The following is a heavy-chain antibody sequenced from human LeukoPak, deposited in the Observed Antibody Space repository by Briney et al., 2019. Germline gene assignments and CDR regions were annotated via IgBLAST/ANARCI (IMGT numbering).Heavy chain of an antibody. J-gene: IGHJ5*02. CDR3: AKGDCSGGSCYPLPSWFDP. CDR1: GFTSSSYG. V-gene: IGHV3-23*01. CDR2: ISGSGGST. D-gene: IGHD2-15*01. Sequence: GGSLRLSCAASGFTSSSYGMSWVRQAPGKGLEWVSAISGSGGSTYYADSVKGRFTISRDNSKNTLYLQMNSLRAEDTAVYYCAKGDCSGGSCYPLPSWFDPWGQGTLVTVSS.